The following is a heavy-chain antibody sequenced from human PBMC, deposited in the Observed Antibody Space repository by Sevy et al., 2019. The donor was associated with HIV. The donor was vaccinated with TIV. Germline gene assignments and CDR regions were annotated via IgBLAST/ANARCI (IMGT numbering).Heavy chain of an antibody. J-gene: IGHJ6*02. V-gene: IGHV1-8*01. Sequence: GPVKVSCKASGYTFTSYDINWVRQASGLVLEWMGWMNPNSGNTGYAQKFQGRVTMTRNTSISTAYMELSSLRSEDTAVYYCARGMTTVVTPAHTMVYYYYYYGMDVWGQGTTVTVSS. CDR3: ARGMTTVVTPAHTMVYYYYYYGMDV. CDR2: MNPNSGNT. CDR1: GYTFTSYD. D-gene: IGHD4-17*01.